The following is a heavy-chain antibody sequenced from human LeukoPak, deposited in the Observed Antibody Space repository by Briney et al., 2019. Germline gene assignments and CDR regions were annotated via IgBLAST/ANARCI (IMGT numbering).Heavy chain of an antibody. D-gene: IGHD3-9*01. CDR2: TNHSGST. CDR1: GGSFSGYY. J-gene: IGHJ4*02. CDR3: AKFRYFDWSIDY. V-gene: IGHV4-34*01. Sequence: SETLSLTCAVYGGSFSGYYWSWIRQPPGKGLDWIGETNHSGSTNYNPSPKSRVTIPVDTSKNQFSLKLSSVTAADTAVYYCAKFRYFDWSIDYWGQGTLVTVSS.